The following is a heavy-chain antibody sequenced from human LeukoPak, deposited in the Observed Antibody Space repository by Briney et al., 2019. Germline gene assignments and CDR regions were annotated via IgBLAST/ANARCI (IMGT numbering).Heavy chain of an antibody. CDR3: ARGGYSGSDWTT. CDR2: IYYSGST. V-gene: IGHV4-59*01. CDR1: GGSISSYY. J-gene: IGHJ5*02. D-gene: IGHD5-12*01. Sequence: PSETLSLTCTVSGGSISSYYWSWIRQPPGKGLEWIGYIYYSGSTNYNPSLKSRVTISVDTSKNQFSLKVSSVTAADTAVYYCARGGYSGSDWTTWGQGTLVTVSS.